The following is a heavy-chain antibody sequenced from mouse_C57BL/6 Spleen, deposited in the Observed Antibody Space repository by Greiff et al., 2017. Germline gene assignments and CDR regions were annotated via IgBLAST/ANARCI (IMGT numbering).Heavy chain of an antibody. CDR2: IDPETGGT. J-gene: IGHJ3*01. V-gene: IGHV1-15*01. CDR1: GYTFPDYE. CDR3: TRYYYGSPFAY. D-gene: IGHD1-1*01. Sequence: QVQLQQSGAELVRPGASVTLSCKASGYTFPDYEMHWVKQTPVHGLEWIGAIDPETGGTAYNQKFKGKAILTADKSSSTAYMELRSLTSEDSAVYYCTRYYYGSPFAYWGQGTMVTVSA.